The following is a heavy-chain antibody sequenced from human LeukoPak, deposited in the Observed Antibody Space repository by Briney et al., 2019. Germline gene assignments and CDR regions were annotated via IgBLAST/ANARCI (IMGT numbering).Heavy chain of an antibody. J-gene: IGHJ4*02. Sequence: GGSLRLSCSASGFIFSRYAMHWVRQAPGKGLEWVAVISYDGNNKYYADSVKGRFTISRDNSKNTLYLQMNSLSSEDTAVYYCASSRGYSSSWYLDYWGQGTLVTVSS. CDR2: ISYDGNNK. D-gene: IGHD6-13*01. CDR3: ASSRGYSSSWYLDY. V-gene: IGHV3-30-3*01. CDR1: GFIFSRYA.